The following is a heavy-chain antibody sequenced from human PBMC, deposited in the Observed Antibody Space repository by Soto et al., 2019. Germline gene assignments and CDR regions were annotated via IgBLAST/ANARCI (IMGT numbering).Heavy chain of an antibody. D-gene: IGHD2-21*02. J-gene: IGHJ4*02. Sequence: PGGSLRLSCAASGFTFSDYYMSWIRQAPGKGLEWVSYISSSSSYTNYADSVKGRFTISRDNAKNSLYLQMNSLRAEDTAVYYCARNQCGGDCYSADFYDYWGQGTLVTVSS. V-gene: IGHV3-11*06. CDR1: GFTFSDYY. CDR3: ARNQCGGDCYSADFYDY. CDR2: ISSSSSYT.